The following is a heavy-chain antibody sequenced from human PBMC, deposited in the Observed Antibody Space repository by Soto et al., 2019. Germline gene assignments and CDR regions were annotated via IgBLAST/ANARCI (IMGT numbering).Heavy chain of an antibody. J-gene: IGHJ4*02. CDR1: GATFSSYA. V-gene: IGHV1-69*06. D-gene: IGHD3-22*01. CDR2: IIPFFGTP. Sequence: QVLLVQSGAEVKKPGSSVKVSCKLSGATFSSYAMSWVRQAPGQGLEWIGGIIPFFGTPNYAQKFQGRVTNTADTSTATSYMELSSLRSDDTAVYYCARDKGAYYSHLVYWGQGTLVTVSS. CDR3: ARDKGAYYSHLVY.